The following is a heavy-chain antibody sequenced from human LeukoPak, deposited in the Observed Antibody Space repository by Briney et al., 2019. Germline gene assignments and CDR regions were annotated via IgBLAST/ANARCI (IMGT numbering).Heavy chain of an antibody. V-gene: IGHV3-73*01. CDR3: TFLGEYYAILTGYYYFDY. CDR2: IRSKANSYAT. J-gene: IGHJ4*02. CDR1: GFTFSGSA. Sequence: GGSLKLSCTASGFTFSGSAMHWVRQASGKGLEWVGRIRSKANSYATAYAASVKGRFTISRDDSKNTAYLQMNSLKTEDTAVYYCTFLGEYYAILTGYYYFDYWGQGTLVSVSS. D-gene: IGHD3-9*01.